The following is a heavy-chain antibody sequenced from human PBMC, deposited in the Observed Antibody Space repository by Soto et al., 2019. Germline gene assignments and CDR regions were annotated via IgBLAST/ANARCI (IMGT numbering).Heavy chain of an antibody. Sequence: EVQLLESGGGLVQPGKSLRLSCAASGFTFSSYSMSWVRQAPGKGLEWVSAISGSGGSTYYADSVKGRFTISRDNSKNTLYLQMHSLRAEDTAVYYCAKEALYCSGGSCWYFDLWGRGTLVTVSS. CDR1: GFTFSSYS. CDR2: ISGSGGST. CDR3: AKEALYCSGGSCWYFDL. D-gene: IGHD2-15*01. J-gene: IGHJ2*01. V-gene: IGHV3-23*01.